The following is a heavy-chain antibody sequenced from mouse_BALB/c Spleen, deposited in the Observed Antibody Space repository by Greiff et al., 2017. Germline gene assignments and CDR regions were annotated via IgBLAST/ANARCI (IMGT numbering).Heavy chain of an antibody. CDR1: GFNIKDTY. Sequence: EVQLQQSGAELVKPGASVKLSCTASGFNIKDTYMHWVKQRPEQGLEWIGRIDPANGNTKYDPKFQGKATITADTSSNTAYLQLSSLTSEDTAVYYCARHFHYYGSSYTWFAYWGQGTLVTVAA. CDR2: IDPANGNT. CDR3: ARHFHYYGSSYTWFAY. J-gene: IGHJ3*01. V-gene: IGHV14-3*02. D-gene: IGHD1-1*01.